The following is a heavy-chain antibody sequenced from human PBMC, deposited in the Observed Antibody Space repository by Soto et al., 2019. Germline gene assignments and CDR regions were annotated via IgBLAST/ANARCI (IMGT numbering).Heavy chain of an antibody. J-gene: IGHJ5*02. CDR3: ARQDSSGWYGGWFDP. CDR2: IYYSGST. CDR1: GGSISSYY. D-gene: IGHD6-19*01. V-gene: IGHV4-59*08. Sequence: PSETLSLTCTVSGGSISSYYWSWIRQPPGKGLEWIGYIYYSGSTNYNPSLKSRVTISVDTSKNQFSLKLSSVTAADTAVYYCARQDSSGWYGGWFDPWGQGTLVPVSS.